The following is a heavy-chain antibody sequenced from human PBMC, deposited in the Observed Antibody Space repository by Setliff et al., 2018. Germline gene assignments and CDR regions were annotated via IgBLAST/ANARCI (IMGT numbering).Heavy chain of an antibody. CDR1: GGSISSSSYY. V-gene: IGHV4-39*06. J-gene: IGHJ3*01. D-gene: IGHD3-22*01. CDR2: LFDGGSA. CDR3: ARDPHYDPTYSLPGHAFDF. Sequence: SETLSLTCTVSGGSISSSSYYWGWIRQSPVKGLEWIGSLFDGGSAYYSPSLKSRASISLDASKHQFALKLTSATAADTAVYYCARDPHYDPTYSLPGHAFDFWGQGIMVTVSS.